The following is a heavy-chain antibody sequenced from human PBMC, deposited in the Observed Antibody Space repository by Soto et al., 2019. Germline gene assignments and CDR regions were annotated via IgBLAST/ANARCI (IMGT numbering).Heavy chain of an antibody. CDR1: GYTLTELS. Sequence: ASVKVSCKVSGYTLTELSMHWVRQAPGKGLEWMGGFDPEDGETIYAQKFQGWVTMTRDTSISTAYMELSRLRSDDTAVYYCARGIVGANWFDPWGQGTLVTVSS. D-gene: IGHD1-26*01. V-gene: IGHV1-24*01. CDR3: ARGIVGANWFDP. CDR2: FDPEDGET. J-gene: IGHJ5*02.